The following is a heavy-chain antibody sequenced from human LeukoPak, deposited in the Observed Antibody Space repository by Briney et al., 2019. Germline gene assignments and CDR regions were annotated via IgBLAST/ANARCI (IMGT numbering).Heavy chain of an antibody. J-gene: IGHJ5*02. D-gene: IGHD3-3*01. V-gene: IGHV1-2*02. CDR3: ARDPYYDFWSGVFDP. Sequence: ASVKVSCKASGYTFTGYYMHWVRKAPGQGLEGMGWINPNSGGTNYAQKFQGRVTMTRDTSISTAYMELSRQRSDDTAVYYCARDPYYDFWSGVFDPWGQGTLVSVSS. CDR2: INPNSGGT. CDR1: GYTFTGYY.